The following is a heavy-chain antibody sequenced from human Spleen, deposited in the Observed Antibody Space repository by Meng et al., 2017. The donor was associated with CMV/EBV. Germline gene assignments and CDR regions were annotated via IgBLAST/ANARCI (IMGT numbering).Heavy chain of an antibody. V-gene: IGHV4-59*01. D-gene: IGHD3-3*01. CDR3: ARVPVFGVVIRRYYYYYGMDV. CDR1: GGSISRY. CDR2: IFYSGIT. J-gene: IGHJ6*02. Sequence: SETLSLTCTVSGGSISRYCNWIRKPPGKGLEWIGYIFYSGITNYNPSLKSRVTISVDTSKNQFSLKLSSVTAADTAVYYCARVPVFGVVIRRYYYYYGMDVWGQGTTVTVSS.